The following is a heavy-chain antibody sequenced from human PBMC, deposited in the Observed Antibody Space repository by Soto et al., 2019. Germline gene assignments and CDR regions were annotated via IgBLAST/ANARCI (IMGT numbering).Heavy chain of an antibody. CDR3: AKVYYDFWSGYYYGVGTEYYFDY. D-gene: IGHD3-3*01. V-gene: IGHV3-23*01. J-gene: IGHJ4*02. CDR1: GFTFSSYA. CDR2: ISGSGGST. Sequence: PGGSLRLSCAASGFTFSSYAMSWVRQAPGKGLEWVSAISGSGGSTYYADSVKGRFTISRDNSKNTLYLQMNSLRAEDTAVYYCAKVYYDFWSGYYYGVGTEYYFDYWGQGTLVTVSS.